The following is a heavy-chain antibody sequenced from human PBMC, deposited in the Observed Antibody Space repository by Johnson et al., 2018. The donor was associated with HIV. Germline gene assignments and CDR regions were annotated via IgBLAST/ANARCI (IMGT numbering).Heavy chain of an antibody. D-gene: IGHD3-3*01. V-gene: IGHV3-30-3*01. Sequence: QVQLVESGGGVVQPGGSLRLSCAASGFTFSSYAMHWVLQAPGKGLEWVAIISYDGSNKYYADSVKGRFTISRDNAKNSLYLQMNSLRAEDTALYYCAKAFWSGYYEDAFDIWGQGTMVTVSS. CDR3: AKAFWSGYYEDAFDI. J-gene: IGHJ3*02. CDR1: GFTFSSYA. CDR2: ISYDGSNK.